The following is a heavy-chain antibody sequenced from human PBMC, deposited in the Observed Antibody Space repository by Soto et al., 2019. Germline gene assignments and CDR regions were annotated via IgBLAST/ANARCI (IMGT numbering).Heavy chain of an antibody. CDR1: GYTFTSYS. CDR3: ARDGVSVATGISGY. D-gene: IGHD2-15*01. CDR2: ISAYNGNT. J-gene: IGHJ4*02. V-gene: IGHV1-18*04. Sequence: QGRLVQSGAEVKKPGASVKVSCKASGYTFTSYSISWVRQAPGQGLEWMGWISAYNGNTKYAQKFQGRVTMTTVTSTRTAYMELRSLRSDDTDVYYCARDGVSVATGISGYWGQGTLVTVSS.